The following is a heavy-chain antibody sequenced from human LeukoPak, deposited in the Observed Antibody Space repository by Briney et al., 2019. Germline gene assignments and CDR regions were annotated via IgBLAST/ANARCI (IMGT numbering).Heavy chain of an antibody. V-gene: IGHV5-51*01. D-gene: IGHD3-10*01. CDR1: GYRFPNYW. J-gene: IGHJ5*02. CDR2: IYLGDSDT. Sequence: GESLKISFKGSGYRFPNYWIGWVRPMPGKGLEWMGLIYLGDSDTRYSPSFQGHVTISADKSINTAYLQWSSLKASDTAMYYCARLHGSETFLSYSWFDPWGQGTLVTVSS. CDR3: ARLHGSETFLSYSWFDP.